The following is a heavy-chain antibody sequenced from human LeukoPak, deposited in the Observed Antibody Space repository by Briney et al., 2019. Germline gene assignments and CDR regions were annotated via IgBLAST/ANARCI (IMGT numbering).Heavy chain of an antibody. CDR3: ARDRGRGFPHFDY. V-gene: IGHV1-69*13. D-gene: IGHD1-26*01. J-gene: IGHJ4*02. CDR1: GGTFSSYA. Sequence: ASVKVSCKASGGTFSSYAISWVRQAPGQGLEWMGGIIPIFGTANYAQKFQGRVTITADESTSTAYMELSSLRSEDTAVYYCARDRGRGFPHFDYWGQGTLVTVSS. CDR2: IIPIFGTA.